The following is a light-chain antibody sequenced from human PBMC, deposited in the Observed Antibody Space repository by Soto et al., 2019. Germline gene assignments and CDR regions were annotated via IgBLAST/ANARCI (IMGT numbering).Light chain of an antibody. CDR3: LQNHNYPRT. CDR2: EAS. V-gene: IGKV1-39*01. CDR1: QTSATY. J-gene: IGKJ1*01. Sequence: DIQMTQSPSSLSASVGDRVTITCRASQTSATYINWYQQKSGSAPRLLIYEASGLQSGVPSRFSGSGSGTHFVLTISNFQPEDSATYYCLQNHNYPRTFGQGTKVEI.